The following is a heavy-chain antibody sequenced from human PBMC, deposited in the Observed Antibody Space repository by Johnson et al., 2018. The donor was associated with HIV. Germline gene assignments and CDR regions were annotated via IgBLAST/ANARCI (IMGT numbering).Heavy chain of an antibody. Sequence: QVQLVESGGGVVQPGRSLRLSCAASGFTFSSYGMHWVRQAPGKGLEWVAVLSYDGSTIYYADSVKGRFTISRDNSKNTLYLQMNSLRAEDTAVYYCARENWGQRMNAFDIWGQGTMVTVSS. D-gene: IGHD7-27*01. CDR2: LSYDGSTI. CDR3: ARENWGQRMNAFDI. J-gene: IGHJ3*02. V-gene: IGHV3-30*03. CDR1: GFTFSSYG.